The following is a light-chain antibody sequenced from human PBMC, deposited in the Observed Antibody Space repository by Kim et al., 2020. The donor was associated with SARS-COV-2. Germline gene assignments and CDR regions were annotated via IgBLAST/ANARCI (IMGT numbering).Light chain of an antibody. V-gene: IGKV2-28*01. CDR3: MQALQTWT. CDR2: LGS. CDR1: QSLLHSNGYNY. Sequence: PASISCMSSQSLLHSNGYNYLDWYLQEPGQSPQLLIYLGSNRASGVPDRFSGSGSGTDFTLKISRVEAEDVGVYYCMQALQTWTFGQGTKVDIK. J-gene: IGKJ1*01.